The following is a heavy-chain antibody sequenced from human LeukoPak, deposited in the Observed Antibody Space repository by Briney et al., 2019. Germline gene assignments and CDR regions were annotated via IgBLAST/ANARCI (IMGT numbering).Heavy chain of an antibody. Sequence: GESLKISCKGSGYSFTSYWIGWGRQVPGKGLEGMGIIYPGDSDTRYSPSFQGQVTISADKSISTAYLQWSSLKASDTAMYYCARPWGSGSYYPHDAFDIWGQGTMVTVSS. CDR1: GYSFTSYW. CDR2: IYPGDSDT. J-gene: IGHJ3*02. CDR3: ARPWGSGSYYPHDAFDI. V-gene: IGHV5-51*01. D-gene: IGHD3-10*01.